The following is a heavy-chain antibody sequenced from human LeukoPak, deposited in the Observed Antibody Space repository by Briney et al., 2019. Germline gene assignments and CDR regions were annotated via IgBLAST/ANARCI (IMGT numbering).Heavy chain of an antibody. V-gene: IGHV4-4*07. Sequence: PSETLSLTCTVSGGSISSYYWSWIRQPAGKGLEWIGRTYTSGSTNYDPSLKSRVTMSVDTSKNQFSLKLSSVTAADTAVYYCARDREYYDSSGCYRSGAFDIWGQGTMVTVSS. CDR3: ARDREYYDSSGCYRSGAFDI. CDR2: TYTSGST. CDR1: GGSISSYY. J-gene: IGHJ3*02. D-gene: IGHD3-22*01.